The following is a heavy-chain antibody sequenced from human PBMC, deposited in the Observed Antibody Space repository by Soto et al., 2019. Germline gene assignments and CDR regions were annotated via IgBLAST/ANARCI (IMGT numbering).Heavy chain of an antibody. CDR2: IYWDDDK. CDR1: GFSLSSTRMA. D-gene: IGHD6-19*01. Sequence: QITLKESGPTLVKPTQTLTLTCTFSGFSLSSTRMAVGWIRQPPGKALEWLALIYWDDDKRYSPFLKSRLTIXTXPXXNQVDLTMSNMAPVDTARYYCAHIVVAGLGYYFDYWGQGTLVTVSS. V-gene: IGHV2-5*02. J-gene: IGHJ4*02. CDR3: AHIVVAGLGYYFDY.